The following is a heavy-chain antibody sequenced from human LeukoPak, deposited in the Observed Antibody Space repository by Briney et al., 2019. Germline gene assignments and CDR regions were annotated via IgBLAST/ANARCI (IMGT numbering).Heavy chain of an antibody. V-gene: IGHV3-23*01. D-gene: IGHD6-13*01. Sequence: GGSLRLSCAASGFTFSSYAMSWVRQAPGKGLEWVSAISGSGGSTYYADSVKGRFTISRDNSKNTLYLQMNSLRAEDTAVYYCAKAREAGAAGTTRYYFDYWGQGTLVTVSS. J-gene: IGHJ4*02. CDR2: ISGSGGST. CDR3: AKAREAGAAGTTRYYFDY. CDR1: GFTFSSYA.